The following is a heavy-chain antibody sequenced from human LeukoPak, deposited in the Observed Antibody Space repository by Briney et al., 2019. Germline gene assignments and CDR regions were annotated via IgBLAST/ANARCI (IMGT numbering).Heavy chain of an antibody. CDR2: IYTSGST. V-gene: IGHV4-4*07. D-gene: IGHD3-22*01. Sequence: SETLSLTCTVSGGSISSYYWSWIRQPAGKGLEWIGRIYTSGSTNYNPSLKSRVTISVDRSKNQFSLKLSSVTAADTAVYYCAKVDSSGYYDAFDIWGQGTMVTVSS. CDR1: GGSISSYY. J-gene: IGHJ3*02. CDR3: AKVDSSGYYDAFDI.